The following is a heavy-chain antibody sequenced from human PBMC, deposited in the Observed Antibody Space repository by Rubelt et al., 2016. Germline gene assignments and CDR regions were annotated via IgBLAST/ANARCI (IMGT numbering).Heavy chain of an antibody. V-gene: IGHV2-5*01. D-gene: IGHD7-27*01. Sequence: QVTLKESGPSLVAPRQTLTLTCTFSGFSLNTHGVGVGWIRQPPGKALEWLALIYWNDDKRYSPSLKNRLAIPRDTSRSQVVLTMTNKDPGDTGTYYCAHRTPGWEVRSANWGGWFDPWGQGILVTVSS. CDR2: IYWNDDK. CDR3: AHRTPGWEVRSANWGGWFDP. J-gene: IGHJ5*02. CDR1: GFSLNTHGVG.